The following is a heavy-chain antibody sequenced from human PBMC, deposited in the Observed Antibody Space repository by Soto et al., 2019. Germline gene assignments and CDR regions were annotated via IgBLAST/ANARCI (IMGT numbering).Heavy chain of an antibody. CDR2: INAGNGNT. V-gene: IGHV1-3*01. Sequence: GASVKVSCKASVYTFTGYYMHWVRQAPGQRLEWMGWINAGNGNTKYSQKFQGRVTITRDTSANTAYMELSSLRSEDTAVYYCARSAPPIDYWGQGTLVTVSS. CDR3: ARSAPPIDY. CDR1: VYTFTGYY. J-gene: IGHJ4*02.